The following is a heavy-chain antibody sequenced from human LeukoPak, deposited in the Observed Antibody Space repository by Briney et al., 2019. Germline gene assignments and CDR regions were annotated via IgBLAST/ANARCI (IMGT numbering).Heavy chain of an antibody. V-gene: IGHV1-18*01. D-gene: IGHD6-6*01. CDR1: GYTFTSYG. Sequence: ASVKVSCKASGYTFTSYGISWVRQAPGQGLEWMGWISAYNGNTNYAQKLQGRVTMTTDTSTSTAYMELRSLRSDDTAVYYCARERRRIAARPGDAFDIWGQGTMVTVSS. CDR2: ISAYNGNT. J-gene: IGHJ3*02. CDR3: ARERRRIAARPGDAFDI.